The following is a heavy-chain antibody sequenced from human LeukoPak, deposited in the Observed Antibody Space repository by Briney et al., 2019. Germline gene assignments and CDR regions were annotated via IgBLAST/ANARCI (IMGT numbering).Heavy chain of an antibody. CDR2: IYYSGST. CDR1: GGSISSYY. D-gene: IGHD4-17*01. Sequence: SETLSLTCTVSGGSISSYYWSWIRQPAGKGLEWIGYIYYSGSTNYNPSLKSRVTISVDTSKNQFSLKLSSVTAADTAVYYCASYGDYLSGYFDYWGQGTLVTVSS. V-gene: IGHV4-59*08. CDR3: ASYGDYLSGYFDY. J-gene: IGHJ4*02.